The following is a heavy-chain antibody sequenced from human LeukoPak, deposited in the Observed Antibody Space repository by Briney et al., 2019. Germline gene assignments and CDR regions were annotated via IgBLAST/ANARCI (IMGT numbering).Heavy chain of an antibody. CDR3: AALSGSYYVDTDY. D-gene: IGHD1-26*01. Sequence: GGSLRLSCAASGFTFSSYGMHWVRQAPGKGLEWVAVISYDGSNKYYADSLKGRFTISGDNSKNTLYLQMSSLRTEDTAVYYCAALSGSYYVDTDYWGQGTLVTVSS. V-gene: IGHV3-30*03. CDR2: ISYDGSNK. J-gene: IGHJ4*02. CDR1: GFTFSSYG.